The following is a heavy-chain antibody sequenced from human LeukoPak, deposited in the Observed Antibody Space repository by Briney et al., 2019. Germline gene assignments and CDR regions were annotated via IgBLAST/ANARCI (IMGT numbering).Heavy chain of an antibody. CDR2: ISYDGSNK. Sequence: TGGSLRLSCAASGFTFSSFAMHWVRQAPGTGLEWVAIISYDGSNKYYVDSVKGRFTISRDNSKNTLFLQMNSLRAEDTAVYYCAREYYDSGTNTRLDYWGQGTLVTVSS. CDR1: GFTFSSFA. CDR3: AREYYDSGTNTRLDY. V-gene: IGHV3-30-3*01. D-gene: IGHD3-10*01. J-gene: IGHJ4*02.